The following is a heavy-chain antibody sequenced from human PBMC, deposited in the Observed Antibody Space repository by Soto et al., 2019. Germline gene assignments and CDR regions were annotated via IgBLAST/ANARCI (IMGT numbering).Heavy chain of an antibody. CDR1: GYSFTNYW. J-gene: IGHJ4*02. CDR2: IYPGDSNT. Sequence: PGESLKISCEGSGYSFTNYWIGWVRQMPGKGLEWMGIIYPGDSNTIYSPSFQGQVTISVDKSISTAFLQWSSLKASDTAMYYCARGVDGHTWSLYWGQGTLVTVSS. D-gene: IGHD3-3*01. V-gene: IGHV5-51*01. CDR3: ARGVDGHTWSLY.